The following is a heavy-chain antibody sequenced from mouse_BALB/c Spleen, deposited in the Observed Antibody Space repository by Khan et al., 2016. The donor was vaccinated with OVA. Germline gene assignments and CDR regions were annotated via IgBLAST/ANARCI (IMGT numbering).Heavy chain of an antibody. J-gene: IGHJ2*01. CDR2: ISSGSSTI. CDR3: ASSNWDY. D-gene: IGHD4-1*01. CDR1: GFTFSSFG. Sequence: EVELVESGGGLVQPGGSRKLSCAASGFTFSSFGMHWVRQAPEKGLEWVAYISSGSSTIYYADTVKGRFTISRDSPRNTLFLQMTSRRSEDTAMYYCASSNWDYWGQGTTLTVSS. V-gene: IGHV5-17*02.